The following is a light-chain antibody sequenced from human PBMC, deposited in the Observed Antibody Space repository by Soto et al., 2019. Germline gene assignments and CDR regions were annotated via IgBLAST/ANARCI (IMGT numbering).Light chain of an antibody. V-gene: IGKV4-1*01. CDR1: QSVLYSSNNKNY. J-gene: IGKJ3*01. CDR3: QQYYSTPFT. Sequence: DIVVTQSPDSLAVSLGERATINCKSSQSVLYSSNNKNYLAWYQQKPGQPPKLLIYWASTRESGVPDRFSGSGSETDFTLTINSLQAEDVAVYFCQQYYSTPFTFGPGTKVDIK. CDR2: WAS.